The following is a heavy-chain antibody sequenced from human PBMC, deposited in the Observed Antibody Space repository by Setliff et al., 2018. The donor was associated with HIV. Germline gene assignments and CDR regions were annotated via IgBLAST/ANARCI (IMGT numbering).Heavy chain of an antibody. CDR3: AKGASGGLRYFDWLLPGSTGGYHDAFDI. J-gene: IGHJ3*02. CDR1: AFIFTTYG. CDR2: IRYDGDNK. Sequence: PGGSLRLSCEASAFIFTTYGMHWVRQAPGKGLEWIAFIRYDGDNKYYADSVKGRFTISRDNSKNTLYLQMNSLRAKDAAVYYCAKGASGGLRYFDWLLPGSTGGYHDAFDIWGKGTMVTVSS. D-gene: IGHD3-9*01. V-gene: IGHV3-30*02.